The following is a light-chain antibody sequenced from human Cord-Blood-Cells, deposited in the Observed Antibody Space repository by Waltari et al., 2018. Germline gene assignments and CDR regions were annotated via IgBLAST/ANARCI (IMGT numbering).Light chain of an antibody. J-gene: IGKJ1*01. CDR1: QSVSRY. CDR3: QQRSNWPRT. V-gene: IGKV3-11*01. CDR2: DAS. Sequence: EILFTQAPAHLAFSPGERTNLSCRASQSVSRYLAWYQKKPGQAPRLLIYDASNRATGIPARFSGSGSGTDFTLTISSLEPEDFAVYYCQQRSNWPRTFGQGTKVEIK.